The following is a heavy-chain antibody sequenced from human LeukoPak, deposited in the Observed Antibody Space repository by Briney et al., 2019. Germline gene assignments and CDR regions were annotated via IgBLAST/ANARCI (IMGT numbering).Heavy chain of an antibody. J-gene: IGHJ4*02. CDR3: ARAGLYCSGGSCYHFDY. D-gene: IGHD2-15*01. CDR1: GFTVSSNY. V-gene: IGHV3-53*01. CDR2: IYSGGST. Sequence: QSGGSLRLSCAASGFTVSSNYMSWVRQAPGKGLEWVSVIYSGGSTYYADSVKGRFTISRDNSKNTLYLQRNSLRAEDTAVYYCARAGLYCSGGSCYHFDYWGQGTLVTVSS.